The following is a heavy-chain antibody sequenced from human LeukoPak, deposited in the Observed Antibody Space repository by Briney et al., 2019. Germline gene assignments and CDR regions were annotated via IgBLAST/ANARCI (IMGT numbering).Heavy chain of an antibody. CDR1: GFTVSSNY. CDR2: IYSGGST. Sequence: GGSLRLSCAASGFTVSSNYMSWVRQAPGKGLEWVSVIYSGGSTYYADSVKGRFTISRDNSKNTLYLQMNSLRAEDTAVYYCARELFGNYFDYWGQGTLVTVSS. V-gene: IGHV3-66*01. J-gene: IGHJ4*02. CDR3: ARELFGNYFDY. D-gene: IGHD1-14*01.